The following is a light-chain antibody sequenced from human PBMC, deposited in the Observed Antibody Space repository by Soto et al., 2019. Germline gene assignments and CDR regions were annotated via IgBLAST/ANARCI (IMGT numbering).Light chain of an antibody. CDR2: KAS. J-gene: IGKJ1*01. CDR1: QSISSW. V-gene: IGKV1-5*03. Sequence: DIQMTQSPSTLSASVGDRATITCRASQSISSWLAWYQQKPGRAPKLLIYKASSLESGVPSRFSGSGSGTEFTLTISSLRPDDFATYYCQQYNSYLWTFGQGTKVDIK. CDR3: QQYNSYLWT.